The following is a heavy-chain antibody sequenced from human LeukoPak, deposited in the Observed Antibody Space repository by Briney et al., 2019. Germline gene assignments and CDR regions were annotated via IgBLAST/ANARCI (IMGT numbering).Heavy chain of an antibody. CDR1: GSSVSDGSYY. J-gene: IGHJ4*02. CDR2: LYYSGNT. CDR3: ARGLSTGREDYFDY. D-gene: IGHD1-1*01. V-gene: IGHV4-61*03. Sequence: SETLSLTCSVSGSSVSDGSYYWSWIQQPPGKGLEWVGYLYYSGNTNYSSSLSGRVSTSIDTSKNHFSLNLTSVTAADTAVYYCARGLSTGREDYFDYWGQGTLVSVSS.